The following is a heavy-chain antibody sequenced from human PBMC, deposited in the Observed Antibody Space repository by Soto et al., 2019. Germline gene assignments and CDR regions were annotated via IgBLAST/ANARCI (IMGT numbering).Heavy chain of an antibody. CDR2: IRSRGDYT. CDR1: GFTFSDYY. D-gene: IGHD5-12*01. J-gene: IGHJ4*02. Sequence: QVQLVESGGGFVKPGGSLRLSCAASGFTFSDYYMSWIRQAPGKGLEWISYIRSRGDYTSYADSVKGRFTISRDNANNSLYLQMNSLRAEDTAVYYCAIQSYRVATISGDFGSWGQGTLFTVSS. CDR3: AIQSYRVATISGDFGS. V-gene: IGHV3-11*06.